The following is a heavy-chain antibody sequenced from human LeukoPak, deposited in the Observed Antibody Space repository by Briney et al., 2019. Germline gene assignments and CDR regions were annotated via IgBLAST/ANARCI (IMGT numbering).Heavy chain of an antibody. Sequence: GRSLRLSCTASAFSFGDYAMTWVRQAPGKGLEWVAVIWADGSNKYYGDSVKGRFTISRDNSKNTLYLQMSTLRVEDTAVYYCVRDGAAAGWDYDYWGQGILVTVPS. CDR1: AFSFGDYA. V-gene: IGHV3-33*01. J-gene: IGHJ4*02. CDR3: VRDGAAAGWDYDY. D-gene: IGHD6-13*01. CDR2: IWADGSNK.